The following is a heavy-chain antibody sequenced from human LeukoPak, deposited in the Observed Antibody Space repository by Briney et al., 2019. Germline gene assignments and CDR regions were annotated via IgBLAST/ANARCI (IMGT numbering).Heavy chain of an antibody. J-gene: IGHJ4*02. Sequence: GGSLRLSCAASGFTFSSYEWNWVRQAPGMGLEWVSFISSTGTTIYYADSVKGRFTISKDNAKISLYLQMNSLRAEDTAVYYCARTYYDSSGYSPPEDSWGQGTLVTVSS. CDR2: ISSTGTTI. CDR1: GFTFSSYE. V-gene: IGHV3-48*03. CDR3: ARTYYDSSGYSPPEDS. D-gene: IGHD3-22*01.